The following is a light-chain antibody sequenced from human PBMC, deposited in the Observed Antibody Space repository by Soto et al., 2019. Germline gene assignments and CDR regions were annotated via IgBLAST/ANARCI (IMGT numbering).Light chain of an antibody. CDR3: SSYAGSNNYD. V-gene: IGLV2-8*01. J-gene: IGLJ1*01. CDR2: EVN. Sequence: QSVLTQPPSASGSPGQSVTISCTGTSSDVGNYDSVSWYQHHPGKAPQAVIYEVNKRPSGVPDRFSGSKSGNTASLTVSGLQAEDEGDYYCSSYAGSNNYDFGTGTKVTVL. CDR1: SSDVGNYDS.